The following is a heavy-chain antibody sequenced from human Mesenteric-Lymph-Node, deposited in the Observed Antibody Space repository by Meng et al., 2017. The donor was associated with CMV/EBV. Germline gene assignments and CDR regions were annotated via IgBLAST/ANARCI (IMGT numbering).Heavy chain of an antibody. D-gene: IGHD3-16*01. CDR1: GYTFSSYA. CDR2: INIVEDKT. V-gene: IGHV1-3*04. CDR3: ARTNNWGFDY. J-gene: IGHJ4*02. Sequence: QVQLVQSGAKGKKPGPSGKVSCKASGYTFSSYAMHWVRQAPGQRLEWMGWINIVEDKTKTSQNFQGRVTLTRDTSANTAYMELSSLRSDDTAVYYCARTNNWGFDYWGQGTLVTVSS.